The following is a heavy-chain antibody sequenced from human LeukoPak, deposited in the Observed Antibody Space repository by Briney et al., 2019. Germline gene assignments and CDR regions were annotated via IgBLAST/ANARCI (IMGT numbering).Heavy chain of an antibody. CDR3: ARIDASHYYFDF. V-gene: IGHV3-7*01. CDR2: IKQDGSEK. J-gene: IGHJ4*02. CDR1: GFTFSSYW. Sequence: GGSLRLSCAASGFTFSSYWMIWVRQAPGKGLEWVANIKQDGSEKYYVDSVKGRFTISGDNSKNSLYLQMNSLRAEDTAVYYCARIDASHYYFDFWGQGTLVTISS.